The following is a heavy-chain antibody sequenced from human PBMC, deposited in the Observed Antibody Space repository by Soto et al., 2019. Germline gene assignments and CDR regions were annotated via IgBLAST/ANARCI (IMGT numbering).Heavy chain of an antibody. Sequence: PSETLSLTCTVSGGSISSGDYYWSWIRQPPGKGLEWIGYIYYSGSTYYNPSLKSRVTISVDTSKNQFSLKLGSVTAADTAVYYCARSQTTVTSYDPWGQGTLVTV. CDR1: GGSISSGDYY. CDR2: IYYSGST. D-gene: IGHD4-17*01. V-gene: IGHV4-30-4*01. CDR3: ARSQTTVTSYDP. J-gene: IGHJ5*02.